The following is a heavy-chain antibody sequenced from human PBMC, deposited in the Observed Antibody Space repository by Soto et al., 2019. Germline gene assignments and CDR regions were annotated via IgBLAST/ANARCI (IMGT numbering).Heavy chain of an antibody. CDR1: GFTFISYE. CDR2: ISVSGTMR. J-gene: IGHJ6*02. D-gene: IGHD3-9*01. Sequence: LSLSCAPSGFTFISYEMNWVRQAPGKGLEWVSYISVSGTMRFYADAVKGRFTISRDNTKKILYLQMNSLRAEDTALYYCATAGLTGTVWGQGTTVTVSS. CDR3: ATAGLTGTV. V-gene: IGHV3-48*03.